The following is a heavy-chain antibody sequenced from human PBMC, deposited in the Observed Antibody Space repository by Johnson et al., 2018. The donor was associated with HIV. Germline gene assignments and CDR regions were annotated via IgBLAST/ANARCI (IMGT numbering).Heavy chain of an antibody. CDR2: IFSDENYK. D-gene: IGHD4-23*01. V-gene: IGHV3-30*04. J-gene: IGHJ3*02. Sequence: QVQLVESGGGVVLPGRSLRLSCAASGFTFSPYSMHWVRQAPGKGLEWVGVIFSDENYKYYGDSVKGRFTITRDNSKNTPFLQMSSLRPEDTAGYYCARELRYIGNSRVTVDIWGQGTMVTVSS. CDR1: GFTFSPYS. CDR3: ARELRYIGNSRVTVDI.